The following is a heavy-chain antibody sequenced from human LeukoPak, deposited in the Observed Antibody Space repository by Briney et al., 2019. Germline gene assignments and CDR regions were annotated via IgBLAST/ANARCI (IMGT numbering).Heavy chain of an antibody. CDR2: ITQDGSAK. Sequence: GGSLRLSCAASGFTFSNCWMTWVRQAPGKGLEWVASITQDGSAKFYVDSVKGRFTISRDNAKNSLYLQMNSLRAEDTAVYYCAKASGVIAAAGPPAYWGQGTLVTVSS. CDR3: AKASGVIAAAGPPAY. V-gene: IGHV3-7*01. J-gene: IGHJ4*02. D-gene: IGHD6-13*01. CDR1: GFTFSNCW.